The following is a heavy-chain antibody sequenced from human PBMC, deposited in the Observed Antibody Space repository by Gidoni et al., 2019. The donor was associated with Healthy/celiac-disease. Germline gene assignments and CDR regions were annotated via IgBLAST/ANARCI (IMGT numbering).Heavy chain of an antibody. D-gene: IGHD6-6*01. CDR3: ARSIAARGLRKDYYYYGMDV. V-gene: IGHV1-18*01. Sequence: QVQLVQSGAEVKKPGASVKVSCKASGYTFTSYGISWVRQAPGQGLEWMGWISAYNGNTNYAQKLQGRVTMTTDTSTSTAYMELRSLRSDDTAVYYCARSIAARGLRKDYYYYGMDVWGQGTTVTVSS. CDR2: ISAYNGNT. CDR1: GYTFTSYG. J-gene: IGHJ6*02.